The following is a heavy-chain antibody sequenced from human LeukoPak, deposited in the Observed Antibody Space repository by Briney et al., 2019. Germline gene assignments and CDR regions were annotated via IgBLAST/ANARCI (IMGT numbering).Heavy chain of an antibody. CDR2: ISSGSSHI. CDR3: TEKSGGY. V-gene: IGHV3-21*01. CDR1: GFTFSSYS. D-gene: IGHD1-26*01. J-gene: IGHJ4*02. Sequence: GGSLRLSCAASGFTFSSYSMNWVRQAPGKGLEWVSSISSGSSHIYYADSVKGRFTISRDNAKNSLYLQMNSLRAEDTAVYYCTEKSGGYWGQGTLVTVSS.